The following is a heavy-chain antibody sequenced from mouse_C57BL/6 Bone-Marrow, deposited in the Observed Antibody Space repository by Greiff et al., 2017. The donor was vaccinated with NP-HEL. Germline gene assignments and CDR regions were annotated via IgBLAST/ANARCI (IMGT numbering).Heavy chain of an antibody. J-gene: IGHJ3*01. D-gene: IGHD1-1*01. CDR1: GFSLSTFGMG. CDR3: ARVHYYYGSSPFAY. Sequence: QVTLKECGPGILQPSQTLSLTCSFSGFSLSTFGMGVGWIRQPSGKGLEWLAHIWWDDDKYYNPALKSRLTISKDTSKNQVFLKIANVDTADTATYYCARVHYYYGSSPFAYWGQGTLVTVSA. CDR2: IWWDDDK. V-gene: IGHV8-8*01.